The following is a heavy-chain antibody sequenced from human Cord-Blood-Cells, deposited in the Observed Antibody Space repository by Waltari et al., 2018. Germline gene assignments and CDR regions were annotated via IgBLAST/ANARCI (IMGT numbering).Heavy chain of an antibody. CDR1: GFTVSRNY. CDR2: IYSVGRT. V-gene: IGHV3-53*02. Sequence: EGQLVETGGRLIQPGGCLRLSCAASGFTVSRNYTSWFRQAPGKGLECVSVIYSVGRTYYADSVKGRFTISRDNSKNTLYLQMNSLGAEDTAVYYCARGSGGGGYYFDYWGQGTLVTVSS. D-gene: IGHD3-16*01. CDR3: ARGSGGGGYYFDY. J-gene: IGHJ4*02.